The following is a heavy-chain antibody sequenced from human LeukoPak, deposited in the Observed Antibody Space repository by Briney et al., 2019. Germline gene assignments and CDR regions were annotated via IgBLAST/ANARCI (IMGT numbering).Heavy chain of an antibody. CDR1: GGSFSGYY. J-gene: IGHJ1*01. CDR3: ASQYYYGSWSYLATIKYFQH. CDR2: INHSGST. Sequence: SETLSLTCAVSGGSFSGYYWSWIHQPPGKGLEWIGAINHSGSTNYNPSLKSGVTISVDTSKIHFSQKLSSVTAADTAVYYWASQYYYGSWSYLATIKYFQHGGRGTLVTVSA. D-gene: IGHD3-10*01. V-gene: IGHV4-34*01.